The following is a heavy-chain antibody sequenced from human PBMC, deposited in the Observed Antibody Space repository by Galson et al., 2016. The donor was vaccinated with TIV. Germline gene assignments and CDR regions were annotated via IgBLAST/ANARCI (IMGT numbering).Heavy chain of an antibody. Sequence: SVKVSCKASGGTFNKYAISWVRQAPGQGLEWMGRIIPIFRTSRYAQKFQGRVTITADEYMSTVDMELSSLRSEDTAVYYCVRGMGATTYYQYGMDVWGQGTTVTVPS. CDR2: IIPIFRTS. CDR3: VRGMGATTYYQYGMDV. J-gene: IGHJ6*02. CDR1: GGTFNKYA. V-gene: IGHV1-69*13. D-gene: IGHD1-26*01.